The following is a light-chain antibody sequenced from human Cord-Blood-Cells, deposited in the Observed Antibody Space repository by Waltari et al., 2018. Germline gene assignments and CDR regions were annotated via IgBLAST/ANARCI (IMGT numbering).Light chain of an antibody. V-gene: IGLV1-47*01. Sequence: QSVLTQPPSASRTPGQRVPISCSASSSNIGRTSVSWYQQLPGTAPKLLIYRNNQRPSGVPDRFSGSKSGTSASLAISGLRSEDEADYYCAAWDDSLSGRVFGGGTKLTVL. CDR2: RNN. CDR1: SSNIGRTS. CDR3: AAWDDSLSGRV. J-gene: IGLJ3*02.